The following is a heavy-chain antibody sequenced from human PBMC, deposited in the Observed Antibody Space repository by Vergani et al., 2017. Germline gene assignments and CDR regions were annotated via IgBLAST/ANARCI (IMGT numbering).Heavy chain of an antibody. J-gene: IGHJ4*02. D-gene: IGHD3-10*01. Sequence: EVQLLESGGGLVQPGGSLRLSCAASGFTFSTYAMNWVRQAPGKGLEWVSAISGSGGSTYYADSVKGRFTISRDNSKNTLCLQMNSLRAEDTAVYYCAKDHITMPFWYFDFWGQGTLVTVSS. CDR2: ISGSGGST. CDR3: AKDHITMPFWYFDF. V-gene: IGHV3-23*01. CDR1: GFTFSTYA.